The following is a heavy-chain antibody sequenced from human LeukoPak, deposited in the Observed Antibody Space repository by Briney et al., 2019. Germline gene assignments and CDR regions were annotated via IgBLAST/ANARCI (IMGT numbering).Heavy chain of an antibody. V-gene: IGHV3-48*03. CDR2: ISSSGSTI. Sequence: GGSLRLSCAASGFTFSSYEMNWVRQAPGKGLEWVSYISSSGSTIYYADSVKGRFTISRDNAKNSLYLQMNSLRAEDTAVYYCARGGRYYYGSGRLDYWGQGTLVTVSS. J-gene: IGHJ4*02. CDR1: GFTFSSYE. CDR3: ARGGRYYYGSGRLDY. D-gene: IGHD3-10*01.